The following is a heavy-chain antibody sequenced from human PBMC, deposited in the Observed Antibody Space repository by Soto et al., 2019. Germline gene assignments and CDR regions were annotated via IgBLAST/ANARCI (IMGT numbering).Heavy chain of an antibody. CDR2: ISHDGVHK. D-gene: IGHD5-18*01. CDR3: AREVTALNAFDI. Sequence: QVQLVESGGGVVHPGRSLRLSCAASGLTFDNYAMSWVRQAPGQGLEWVSVISHDGVHKFYADSVKGRFTISRENSKNTLYLEMNTLRAEDTAVYYCAREVTALNAFDIWGQGTTVTVSS. V-gene: IGHV3-30-3*01. CDR1: GLTFDNYA. J-gene: IGHJ3*02.